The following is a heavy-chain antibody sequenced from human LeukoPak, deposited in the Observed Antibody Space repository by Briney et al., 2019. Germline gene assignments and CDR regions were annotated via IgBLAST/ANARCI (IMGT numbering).Heavy chain of an antibody. D-gene: IGHD6-19*01. CDR1: GGSISSSSYY. CDR3: ARLFPAVAGYFDY. CDR2: IYYSGST. V-gene: IGHV4-39*07. J-gene: IGHJ4*02. Sequence: PSETLSLTCTVSGGSISSSSYYWGWIRQPPGKGLEWIGSIYYSGSTYYNPSLKSRVTISVDTSKNQFSLKLSSVTAADTAVYYCARLFPAVAGYFDYWGQGTLVTVSS.